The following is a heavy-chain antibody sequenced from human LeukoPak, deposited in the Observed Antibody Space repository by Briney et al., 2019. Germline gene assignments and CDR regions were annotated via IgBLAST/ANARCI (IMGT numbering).Heavy chain of an antibody. D-gene: IGHD6-13*01. J-gene: IGHJ4*02. CDR2: IWYDGSNK. CDR1: GFTFSSYG. CDR3: ARDRYGISAAGYFDS. Sequence: GRSLRLSCAASGFTFSSYGMHWVRQAPGKGLEWVAVIWYDGSNKYYADSVKGRFTVSRDNSKNTLYLQMNSLRAEDTAVYYCARDRYGISAAGYFDSWGQGNLVTVSS. V-gene: IGHV3-33*08.